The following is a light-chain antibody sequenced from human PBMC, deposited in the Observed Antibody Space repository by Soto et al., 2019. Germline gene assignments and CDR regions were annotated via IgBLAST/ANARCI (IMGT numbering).Light chain of an antibody. CDR1: SSNIGAGYD. CDR3: QSYDSSLSAYV. Sequence: QSVLTQPPSVSGAPGQSVTISCTGSSSNIGAGYDVHWYQQLPGTAPKLLIYDNRNRPSGVPDRFSGSKSGTSASLAITGLQAEDGADYYCQSYDSSLSAYVFGTGTKVTVL. CDR2: DNR. J-gene: IGLJ1*01. V-gene: IGLV1-40*01.